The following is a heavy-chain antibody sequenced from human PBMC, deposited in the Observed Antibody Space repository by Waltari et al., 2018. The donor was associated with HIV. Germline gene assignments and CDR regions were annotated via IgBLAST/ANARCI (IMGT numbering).Heavy chain of an antibody. CDR1: GFTFDDYA. J-gene: IGHJ4*02. CDR3: AKDKGYSSSGGLFDY. Sequence: EVQLVESGGGLVQPGRSLRLSCAASGFTFDDYAMHWVRQAPGKGLEWVSGISWNSGSIGYADSVKGRFTISRDNAKNSLYLQMNSLRAEDTALYYCAKDKGYSSSGGLFDYWGQGTLVTVSS. D-gene: IGHD6-6*01. V-gene: IGHV3-9*01. CDR2: ISWNSGSI.